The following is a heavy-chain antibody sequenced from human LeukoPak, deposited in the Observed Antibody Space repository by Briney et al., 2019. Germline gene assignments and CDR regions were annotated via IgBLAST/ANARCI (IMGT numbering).Heavy chain of an antibody. CDR3: AKDKEDSYDYVWGSTDY. CDR2: ISWNSGSI. Sequence: PGRSLRLSCAASGFTFDDYAMHWVRQAPGKGLEWVSGISWNSGSIGYAESVKGRFTISRDNAKNSLYLQMNSLRAEDTALYYCAKDKEDSYDYVWGSTDYWGQGTLVTVSS. CDR1: GFTFDDYA. D-gene: IGHD3-16*01. J-gene: IGHJ4*02. V-gene: IGHV3-9*01.